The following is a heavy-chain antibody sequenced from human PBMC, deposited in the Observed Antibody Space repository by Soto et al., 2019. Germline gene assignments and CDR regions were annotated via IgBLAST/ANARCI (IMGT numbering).Heavy chain of an antibody. CDR2: IYYSGST. CDR3: ARDLGGDYASGFDP. Sequence: QVQLQESGPGLVKPSQTLSLTCTVSGGSISSGDYYWSWIRKPPGKALEWIGYIYYSGSTYYNPSLKSRVTISVDTSKNQFSLKLSSVTAADTAVYYCARDLGGDYASGFDPWGQGTLVTVSS. D-gene: IGHD4-17*01. CDR1: GGSISSGDYY. V-gene: IGHV4-30-4*01. J-gene: IGHJ5*02.